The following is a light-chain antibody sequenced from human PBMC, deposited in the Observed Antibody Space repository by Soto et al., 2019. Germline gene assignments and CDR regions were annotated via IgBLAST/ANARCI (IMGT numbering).Light chain of an antibody. V-gene: IGKV1-39*01. CDR3: QQSFGPPYT. CDR2: ETS. J-gene: IGKJ2*01. Sequence: DIQMTQSPSSLSASVGDRVTISCRASQSLGRRLTWYQQKPGEAPKLLIYETSNLQNGVPSRFSGSGSETDSTLTINSLQPEDFATYYCQQSFGPPYTFGQGTKLE. CDR1: QSLGRR.